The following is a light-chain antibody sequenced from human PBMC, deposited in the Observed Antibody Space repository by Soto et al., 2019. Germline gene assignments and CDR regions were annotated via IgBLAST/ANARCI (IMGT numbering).Light chain of an antibody. Sequence: DNQMTQSPSTLSASVGDRVTITCRASQSIGSWLAWYKQTPGEAPKLLIYKASTLESGVTSRFIGSGSGTEFTLAIISLQPDDFVTYYCQQYDTYPSTFRHATKLDIK. CDR2: KAS. V-gene: IGKV1-5*03. J-gene: IGKJ2*01. CDR3: QQYDTYPST. CDR1: QSIGSW.